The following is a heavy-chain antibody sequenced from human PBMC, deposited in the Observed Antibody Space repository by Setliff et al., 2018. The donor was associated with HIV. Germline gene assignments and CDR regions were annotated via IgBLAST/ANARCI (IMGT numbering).Heavy chain of an antibody. V-gene: IGHV4-34*01. Sequence: KTSEILSLTCAVYGGSFSGYYWSWIRQPPGKGLEWIGEINHSGSTNYNPSLKSRVTISVDTSTSTVYMELTSLTSEDTAMYFCAGVPGGGGNWFDPWGQGTLVTVSS. CDR1: GGSFSGYY. J-gene: IGHJ5*02. CDR2: INHSGST. CDR3: AGVPGGGGNWFDP. D-gene: IGHD3-16*01.